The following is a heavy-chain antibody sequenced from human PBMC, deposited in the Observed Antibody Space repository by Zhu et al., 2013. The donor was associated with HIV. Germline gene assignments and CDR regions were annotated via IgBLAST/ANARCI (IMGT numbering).Heavy chain of an antibody. J-gene: IGHJ5*01. CDR1: GGTFSSYA. CDR2: INPISGAT. CDR3: ARVFQIVVVPAAGPNWFDP. V-gene: IGHV1-69*01. D-gene: IGHD2-2*01. Sequence: QVQLVQSGAEVKKPGSSVKVSCKASGGTFSSYAISWVRQAPGQGLEWMGGINPISGATNYAQNFQGRITISADGITNTAYMDLTSLTSEDTAVYYCARVFQIVVVPAAGPNWFDPSGRGT.